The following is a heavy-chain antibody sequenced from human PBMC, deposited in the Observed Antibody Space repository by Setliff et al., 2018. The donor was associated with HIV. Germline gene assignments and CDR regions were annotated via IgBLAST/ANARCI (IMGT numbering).Heavy chain of an antibody. J-gene: IGHJ5*02. CDR2: ISPDIGDT. CDR1: GYTFNDNY. D-gene: IGHD3-22*01. V-gene: IGHV1-2*06. CDR3: ARGADHFDTSGYYSFFDP. Sequence: ASVKVSCKASGYTFNDNYIHWVRQAPGQGLEWMGRISPDIGDTNYAQMFHGRVTMNRDTSISTAYMELSSLKSDDTAVYYCARGADHFDTSGYYSFFDPWGQGTLVTVSS.